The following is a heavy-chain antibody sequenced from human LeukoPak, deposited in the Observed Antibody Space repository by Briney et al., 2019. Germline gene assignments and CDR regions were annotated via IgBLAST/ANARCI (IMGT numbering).Heavy chain of an antibody. CDR2: ISSSGSTI. J-gene: IGHJ4*02. Sequence: GGSLRLSCAASGFTFSSYEMNWVRQAPVKGLEWVSYISSSGSTIYYADSVKGRFTISRDNAKNSLYLQMNSLRAEDTAVYYCARVVRGVGYYFDYWGQGTLVTVSS. CDR3: ARVVRGVGYYFDY. CDR1: GFTFSSYE. V-gene: IGHV3-48*03. D-gene: IGHD3-10*01.